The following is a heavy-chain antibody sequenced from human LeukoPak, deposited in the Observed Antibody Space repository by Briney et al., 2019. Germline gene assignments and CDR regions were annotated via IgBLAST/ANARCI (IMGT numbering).Heavy chain of an antibody. CDR2: IYYSGST. J-gene: IGHJ4*02. Sequence: SETLSLTCIVSGGSVCSGCHYWGWIRQPPGKGLEWIGSIYYSGSTYYNPSLNNRVTIFIDMSKNQFSLRLNSVTATDTAVYYCARLVCGGGSCPAEFDYWGQGTLVTVSS. D-gene: IGHD2-15*01. CDR1: GGSVCSGCHY. V-gene: IGHV4-39*01. CDR3: ARLVCGGGSCPAEFDY.